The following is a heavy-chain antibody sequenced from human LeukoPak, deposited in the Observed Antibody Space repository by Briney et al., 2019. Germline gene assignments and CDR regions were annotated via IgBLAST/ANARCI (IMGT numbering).Heavy chain of an antibody. CDR2: INHSGST. CDR1: GESFNGYY. CDR3: ARCPGLVRLGFDY. V-gene: IGHV4-34*01. D-gene: IGHD2/OR15-2a*01. Sequence: SETLSLTCAVYGESFNGYYWSWIRQPPGKGLEWIGEINHSGSTNYNPSLKSRVTISVDTSKNQFSLKLSSVTAADTAVYYCARCPGLVRLGFDYWGQGTLVTVSS. J-gene: IGHJ4*02.